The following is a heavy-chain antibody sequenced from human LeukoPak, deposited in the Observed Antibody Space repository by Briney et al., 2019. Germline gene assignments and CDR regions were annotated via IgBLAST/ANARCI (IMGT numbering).Heavy chain of an antibody. CDR2: INSDGSTT. CDR3: AREGSGWYNDY. Sequence: PGGSLRLSCAASGFTFSRYWMNWVRQAPGKGLVWVSRINSDGSTTNYADSVKGRFTISRDNAKNTLYVQMDSLRAEDTAVYYCAREGSGWYNDYWGQGTLVTVSS. V-gene: IGHV3-74*01. J-gene: IGHJ4*02. CDR1: GFTFSRYW. D-gene: IGHD6-19*01.